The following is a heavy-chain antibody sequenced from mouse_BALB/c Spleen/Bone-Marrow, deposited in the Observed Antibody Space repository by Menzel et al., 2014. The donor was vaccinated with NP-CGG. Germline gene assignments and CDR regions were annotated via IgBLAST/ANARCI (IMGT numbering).Heavy chain of an antibody. CDR3: TSYGAWFAY. Sequence: LQQSGSELVRPGASVKLSCKASGYTFTSYWMHWVKQRPGLGLEWIGNIYPGSGSTNYDEKFKSKATLTVDTSSSTAYMQLSSPTSEDSAVYYCTSYGAWFAYWGQGTLVTVSA. CDR2: IYPGSGST. V-gene: IGHV1S22*01. D-gene: IGHD1-1*01. CDR1: GYTFTSYW. J-gene: IGHJ3*01.